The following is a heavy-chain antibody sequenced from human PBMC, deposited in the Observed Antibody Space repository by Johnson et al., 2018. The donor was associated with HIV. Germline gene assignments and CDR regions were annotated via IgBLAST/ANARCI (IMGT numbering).Heavy chain of an antibody. V-gene: IGHV3-66*03. CDR2: ISGSGGST. CDR3: AREVWLTMSL. D-gene: IGHD3-10*02. CDR1: GFTVSSNY. Sequence: VQLVESGGGLIQPGGSLRLSCAASGFTVSSNYMSWVRQAPGKGLEWVSVISGSGGSTYYADSVKGRFTISRDNSKNTLYLQMNSLRAEDTAVYYCAREVWLTMSLWGQGTMVTVSS. J-gene: IGHJ3*01.